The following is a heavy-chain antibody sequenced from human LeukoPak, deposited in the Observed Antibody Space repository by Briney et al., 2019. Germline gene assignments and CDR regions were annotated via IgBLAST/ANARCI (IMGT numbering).Heavy chain of an antibody. CDR3: AIQTGTFDY. CDR2: MKPDNGNT. CDR1: GYTFRNYD. J-gene: IGHJ4*02. Sequence: ASVKVSCKASGYTFRNYDIVWVRQATGQGLEWMGWMKPDNGNTGYIEMFQGRLTLTRDTSINTAYLELSNLRSEDTAVYYCAIQTGTFDYWGQGTLVTVSS. D-gene: IGHD1-1*01. V-gene: IGHV1-8*03.